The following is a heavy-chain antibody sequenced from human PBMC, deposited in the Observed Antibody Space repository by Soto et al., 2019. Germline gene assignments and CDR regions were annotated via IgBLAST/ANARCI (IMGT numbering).Heavy chain of an antibody. D-gene: IGHD3-10*01. V-gene: IGHV1-3*01. J-gene: IGHJ4*02. CDR3: ARKDYYGSGSYHFDY. Sequence: ASVKVSCKASGYTFSTFPVHWVRQAPGQNLEWMGWINAANDDTGYSQNFQGRVTITRDTAASTAYMELSGLRSEDTAVYYCARKDYYGSGSYHFDYWGQGTLVTVSS. CDR1: GYTFSTFP. CDR2: INAANDDT.